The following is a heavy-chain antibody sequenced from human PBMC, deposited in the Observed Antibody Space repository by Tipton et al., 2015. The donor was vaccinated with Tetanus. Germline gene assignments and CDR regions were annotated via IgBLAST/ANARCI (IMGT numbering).Heavy chain of an antibody. CDR3: ARGSTMFF. V-gene: IGHV4-4*02. D-gene: IGHD3-10*02. Sequence: SLRLSCSVSGGSIINNNWWTWVRQPPGKGLEWIGEIYHSGRTNYNPSLETRVTISVDESKNQFSLNLMSVTAADTAVYYCARGSTMFFWGQGTLVTVSS. CDR2: IYHSGRT. CDR1: GGSIINNNW. J-gene: IGHJ4*02.